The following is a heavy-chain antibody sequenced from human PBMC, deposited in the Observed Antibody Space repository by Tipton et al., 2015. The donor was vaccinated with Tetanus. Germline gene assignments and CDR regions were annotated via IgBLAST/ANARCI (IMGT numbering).Heavy chain of an antibody. D-gene: IGHD3-22*01. Sequence: TLSLTCAVYGGSFTDYSWSWIRQSPGQGLEWIGEVNQAGNTDYIPSLKGRVTMSLDTSKSQLSLNLSSVTAADTAVFYCARGPRPRIYDSGCYSFRSFYGMGVWGLGATVTVS. CDR1: GGSFTDYS. CDR3: ARGPRPRIYDSGCYSFRSFYGMGV. V-gene: IGHV4-34*01. CDR2: VNQAGNT. J-gene: IGHJ6*01.